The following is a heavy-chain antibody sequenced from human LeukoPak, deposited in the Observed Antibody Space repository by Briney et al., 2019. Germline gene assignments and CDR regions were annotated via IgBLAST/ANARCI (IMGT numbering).Heavy chain of an antibody. CDR1: GFTFSTYG. CDR2: ISYDGSNE. V-gene: IGHV3-30*03. J-gene: IGHJ3*02. D-gene: IGHD2-2*03. CDR3: ARVDDLDAFDI. Sequence: QPGGSLRLSCAASGFTFSTYGMHWVRQAPGKGLEWVAVISYDGSNEYYADSVKGRFTISRDNSKNTLYLQMNSLRAEDTAVYYCARVDDLDAFDIWGQGTMVTVSS.